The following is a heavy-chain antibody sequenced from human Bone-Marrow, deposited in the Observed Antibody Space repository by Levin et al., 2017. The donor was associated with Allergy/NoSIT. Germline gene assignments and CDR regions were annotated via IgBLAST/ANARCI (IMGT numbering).Heavy chain of an antibody. CDR2: ICGSSSDT. D-gene: IGHD2-15*01. CDR1: GFTFSRYA. Sequence: LSLTCAASGFTFSRYALSWVRQAPGKGLEWVSTICGSSSDTYYADSVKGRFTISRDNSNNTLYLQMNSLRAEDTAVYYCAKNRGGSCYSGFQHWGQGTLVTVSS. J-gene: IGHJ1*01. CDR3: AKNRGGSCYSGFQH. V-gene: IGHV3-23*01.